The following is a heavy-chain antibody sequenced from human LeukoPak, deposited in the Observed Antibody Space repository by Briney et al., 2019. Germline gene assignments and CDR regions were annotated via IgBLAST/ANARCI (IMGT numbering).Heavy chain of an antibody. CDR3: ARGPYCGGDCYSFYYFDY. CDR2: ISSNGGST. Sequence: SGGSLRLSCAASGFTFSSYAMHWVRQAPGKGLEYVSVISSNGGSTYYANSVKGRFTISRDNSKNTLYLQMGSLRAEDMAVYYCARGPYCGGDCYSFYYFDYWGQGTLGTVSS. V-gene: IGHV3-64*01. J-gene: IGHJ4*02. CDR1: GFTFSSYA. D-gene: IGHD2-21*02.